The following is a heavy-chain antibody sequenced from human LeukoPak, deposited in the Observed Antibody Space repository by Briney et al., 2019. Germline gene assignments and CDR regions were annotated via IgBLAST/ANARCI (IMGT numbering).Heavy chain of an antibody. CDR2: ISAYNGNT. Sequence: GASVTVSCTASGYTFTIYGISWVRRAPGQGLEWMGWISAYNGNTNYAQKLQGRVTMTTDTSTSTAYMELRSLRSDDTAVYYCARDFGATTTSTYYYYMDVWGKGTTVTVSS. V-gene: IGHV1-18*01. CDR3: ARDFGATTTSTYYYYMDV. J-gene: IGHJ6*03. D-gene: IGHD1-26*01. CDR1: GYTFTIYG.